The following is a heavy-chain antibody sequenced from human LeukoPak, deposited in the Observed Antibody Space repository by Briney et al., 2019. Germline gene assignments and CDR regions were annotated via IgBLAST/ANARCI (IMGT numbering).Heavy chain of an antibody. CDR2: IYHSGTT. J-gene: IGHJ5*02. D-gene: IGHD2-15*01. V-gene: IGHV4-4*02. CDR3: ARGLVVVAATVFGWFDP. CDR1: GGSISSIDW. Sequence: SETLSLTCTVSGGSISSIDWWTWVRQPPGKGLEWIGQIYHSGTTNYSPSLKSRVTISVDKSKNQFSLNLNSVTAADTAVYYCARGLVVVAATVFGWFDPWGQGTLVTVSS.